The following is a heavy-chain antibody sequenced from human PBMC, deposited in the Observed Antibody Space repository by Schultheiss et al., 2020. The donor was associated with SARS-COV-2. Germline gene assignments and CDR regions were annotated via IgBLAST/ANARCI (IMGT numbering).Heavy chain of an antibody. J-gene: IGHJ6*02. CDR2: ISYDGSNK. Sequence: GGSLRLSCAASGFTFSSYGMHWVRQAPGKGLEWVAVISYDGSNKYYADSVKGRFTISRDNAKNSLYLQMNSLRAEDTAVYYCARDLYCSSTSCPYYYYGMDVWGQGTTVTVSS. CDR3: ARDLYCSSTSCPYYYYGMDV. D-gene: IGHD2-2*01. CDR1: GFTFSSYG. V-gene: IGHV3-30*12.